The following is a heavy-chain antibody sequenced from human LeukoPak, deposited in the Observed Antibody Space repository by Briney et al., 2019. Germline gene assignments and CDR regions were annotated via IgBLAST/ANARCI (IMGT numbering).Heavy chain of an antibody. D-gene: IGHD2-15*01. CDR3: ARETCSGGSCFQFDF. CDR1: GDSISNYY. J-gene: IGHJ4*02. CDR2: IYYSGST. Sequence: SETLSLTCTVSGDSISNYYWSWTRQSPGKGLEWIGYIYYSGSTNYNPSLKSRVTISVDPSKNPFSLKLSSVTAADTAVYYCARETCSGGSCFQFDFWGQGTLVTVSS. V-gene: IGHV4-59*01.